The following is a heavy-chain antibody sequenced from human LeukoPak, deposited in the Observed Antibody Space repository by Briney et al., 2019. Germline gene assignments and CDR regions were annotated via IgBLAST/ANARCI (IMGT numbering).Heavy chain of an antibody. D-gene: IGHD6-19*01. CDR1: GFTFSSYA. J-gene: IGHJ4*02. CDR2: ISGSGGST. Sequence: GSLRLSCAASGFTFSSYAMSWVRQAPGKGLGWVSAISGSGGSTYYADSVKGRFTISRDNSKNTLYLQMNSLRVADTAVYYCAKVPSSGWYPNPFDYWGQGTLVTVSS. V-gene: IGHV3-23*01. CDR3: AKVPSSGWYPNPFDY.